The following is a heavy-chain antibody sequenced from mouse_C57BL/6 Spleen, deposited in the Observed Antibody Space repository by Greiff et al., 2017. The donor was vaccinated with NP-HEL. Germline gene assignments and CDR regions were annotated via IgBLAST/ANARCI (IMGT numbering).Heavy chain of an antibody. D-gene: IGHD1-1*01. V-gene: IGHV14-1*01. Sequence: EVQRVESGAELVRPGASVKLSCTASGFNIKDYYMHWVKQRPEQGLEWIGRIDPEDGDTEYAPKFQGKATMTADTSSNTAYLQLSSLTSEDTAVYYCTTGDYGSSYWFAYWGQGTLVTVSA. CDR3: TTGDYGSSYWFAY. CDR2: IDPEDGDT. J-gene: IGHJ3*01. CDR1: GFNIKDYY.